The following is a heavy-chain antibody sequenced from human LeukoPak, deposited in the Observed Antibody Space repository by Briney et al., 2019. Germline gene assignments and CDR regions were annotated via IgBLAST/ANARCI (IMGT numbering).Heavy chain of an antibody. CDR1: GFTFSNAW. CDR2: IKSKTDGGTT. D-gene: IGHD2-21*02. V-gene: IGHV3-15*01. CDR3: TREAVTANGYFDY. J-gene: IGHJ4*02. Sequence: KAGGSLRLSCAASGFTFSNAWMTWVRQAPGKGLEWVGRIKSKTDGGTTDYAAPVKGRITISRDDSKNTLYLQMNSLKTEDTAVYYCTREAVTANGYFDYWGQGTLVTVSS.